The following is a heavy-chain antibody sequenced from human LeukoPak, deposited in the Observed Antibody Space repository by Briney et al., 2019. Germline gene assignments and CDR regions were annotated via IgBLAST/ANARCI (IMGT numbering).Heavy chain of an antibody. Sequence: GGSLRLSCAASGFTFSNAWMSWVRQAPGNGLELVGRIKSKTDGGTTDYAAPVKGRLIISRDDSKNTLSLQMNSLIAEDTAVYYCTTDTTAFDYWGQGTLVTVSS. V-gene: IGHV3-15*01. J-gene: IGHJ4*02. CDR1: GFTFSNAW. D-gene: IGHD1-1*01. CDR2: IKSKTDGGTT. CDR3: TTDTTAFDY.